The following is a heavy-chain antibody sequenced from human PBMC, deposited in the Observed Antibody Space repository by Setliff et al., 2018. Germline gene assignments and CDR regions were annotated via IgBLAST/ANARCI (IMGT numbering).Heavy chain of an antibody. CDR2: LRSDGTTR. J-gene: IGHJ4*02. Sequence: GSLRLSCETSGFTFSDSGMQWVRQAPGRGLEWVAFLRSDGTTRYQSDSMKARFTISRDNSKNTLYLQMNSLRPEDTAVYFCAKENHFWGGYPNYFRLYYLDFWGPGTLVTVSS. V-gene: IGHV3-30*02. CDR1: GFTFSDSG. D-gene: IGHD3-3*02. CDR3: AKENHFWGGYPNYFRLYYLDF.